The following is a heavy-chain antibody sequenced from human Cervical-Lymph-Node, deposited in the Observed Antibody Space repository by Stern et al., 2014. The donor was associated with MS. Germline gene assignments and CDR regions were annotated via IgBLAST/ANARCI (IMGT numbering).Heavy chain of an antibody. J-gene: IGHJ3*02. V-gene: IGHV1-2*02. D-gene: IGHD2-2*01. Sequence: QDQLVQSGAEMKKPGASLRVSCKASGYRFDGHYVHWVRQAPGQGPEWVGWMNPNKGGTSYSQKFQGRVTMTSDTSINTAYLELYGLRPDDTAVYFCARDGSIQGPGKIARGGALDIWGQGTMVTVSS. CDR1: GYRFDGHY. CDR3: ARDGSIQGPGKIARGGALDI. CDR2: MNPNKGGT.